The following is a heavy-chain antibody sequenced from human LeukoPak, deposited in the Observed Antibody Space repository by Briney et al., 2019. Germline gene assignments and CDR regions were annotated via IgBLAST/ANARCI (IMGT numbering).Heavy chain of an antibody. J-gene: IGHJ4*02. D-gene: IGHD3-10*01. V-gene: IGHV1-46*01. CDR1: GYTFTSYY. Sequence: ASVKVSCKASGYTFTSYYMHWVRQAPGQGLEWMGIINPSGGSTSYAQKFQGRVTMTRDMSTSTVYMELSSLRSEDTAVYYCAKDIVLYYYGSGSYHDYWGQGTLVTVSS. CDR2: INPSGGST. CDR3: AKDIVLYYYGSGSYHDY.